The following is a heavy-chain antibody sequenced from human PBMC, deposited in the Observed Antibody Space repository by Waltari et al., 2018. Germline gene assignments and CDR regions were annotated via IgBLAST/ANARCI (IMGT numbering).Heavy chain of an antibody. CDR2: ITFNDAT. CDR1: GFTFNNYA. Sequence: EVQLLESGGGLVQPGGSLRLSCGVSGFTFNNYAINWVRRAPWPGLQRIQTITFNDATSQADPVEGLITISRATSKDTVFLQMNSLRAEDTALYYCAKPFYIWDDPLDSWGQGTLVSVSS. CDR3: AKPFYIWDDPLDS. J-gene: IGHJ4*02. D-gene: IGHD1-1*01. V-gene: IGHV3-23*01.